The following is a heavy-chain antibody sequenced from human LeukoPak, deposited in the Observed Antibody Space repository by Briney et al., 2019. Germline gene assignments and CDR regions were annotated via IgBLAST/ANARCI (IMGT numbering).Heavy chain of an antibody. CDR2: INPNSGGT. CDR3: ARDETGGSQNFDY. J-gene: IGHJ4*02. Sequence: ASVKVSCKASGYTFTGYYMHWVRQAPGQGLEWMGRINPNSGGTNYAQKFQGRVTMTRDTSISTAYMELSRLRSDDTAVYYCARDETGGSQNFDYWGQGTLATVSS. D-gene: IGHD1-26*01. V-gene: IGHV1-2*06. CDR1: GYTFTGYY.